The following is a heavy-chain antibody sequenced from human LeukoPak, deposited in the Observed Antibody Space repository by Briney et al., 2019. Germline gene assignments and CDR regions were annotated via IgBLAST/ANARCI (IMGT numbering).Heavy chain of an antibody. V-gene: IGHV3-30-3*01. D-gene: IGHD4-17*01. CDR3: ARDYGDLVY. CDR1: GFTFSSYA. J-gene: IGHJ4*02. Sequence: GGSLRLSCAASGFTFSSYAMHWVRQAPGKGLEWVAVISYDGSNKYYADSVKGRFTISRDNSKNTLYLQMNSLRAEDTAVYYCARDYGDLVYWGQGTLVTVSS. CDR2: ISYDGSNK.